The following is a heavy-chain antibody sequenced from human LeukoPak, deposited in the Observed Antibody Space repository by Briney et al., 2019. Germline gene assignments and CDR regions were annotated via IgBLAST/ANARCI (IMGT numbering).Heavy chain of an antibody. J-gene: IGHJ4*02. D-gene: IGHD1-14*01. CDR3: ARDEVITFRLFDH. V-gene: IGHV3-33*01. CDR1: GFTLSAHG. Sequence: GGSLRLSCAASGFTLSAHGMHWVRQAPGKGLEWLAVIWYDGNTKYYSDSVKGRFTISRDSSKNTLYLEMNSLRAEDTAVYYCARDEVITFRLFDHWGQGTLVTVSS. CDR2: IWYDGNTK.